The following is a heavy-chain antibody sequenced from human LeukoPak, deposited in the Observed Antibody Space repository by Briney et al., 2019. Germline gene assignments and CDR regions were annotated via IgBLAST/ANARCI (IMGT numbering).Heavy chain of an antibody. CDR1: GYTFTSYG. CDR3: ARPHIAVAGKLDACDI. Sequence: ASVKVSCKASGYTFTSYGISWVRQAPGQGLEWMGWISAYNGNTNYAQKLQGRVTMTTDTSTSTAYMELRSLRSDDTAVYYCARPHIAVAGKLDACDIWGQGTMVTVSS. CDR2: ISAYNGNT. V-gene: IGHV1-18*01. J-gene: IGHJ3*02. D-gene: IGHD6-19*01.